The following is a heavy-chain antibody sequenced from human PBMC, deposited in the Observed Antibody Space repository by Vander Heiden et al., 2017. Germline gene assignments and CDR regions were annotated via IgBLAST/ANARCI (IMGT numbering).Heavy chain of an antibody. D-gene: IGHD1-26*01. V-gene: IGHV4-61*01. CDR1: GGSVSSGSYY. J-gene: IGHJ4*02. CDR2: IYYSGST. CDR3: ARYSLSESYDY. Sequence: QLQESGPGLVKPSETLSPTCTVSGGSVSSGSYYWSGIRQPPGKGLEWIGYIYYSGSTNYNPSLKSRVTISVDTSKNQFSLKLSSVTAADTAVYYCARYSLSESYDYWGQGTLVTVSS.